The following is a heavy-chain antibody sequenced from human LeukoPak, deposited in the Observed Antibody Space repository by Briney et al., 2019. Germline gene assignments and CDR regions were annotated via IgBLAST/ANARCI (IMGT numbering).Heavy chain of an antibody. CDR1: GYTFTDHY. Sequence: EASVKVSFKASGYTFTDHYMHWVRQAPGQGLEWMGWLNPNSGGTKYVQRFQGRVTMTRDTSISTAYMELSGLGSDDTAVYYCARDTRYSQHYYYGMDVWGQGTTVTVSS. CDR3: ARDTRYSQHYYYGMDV. J-gene: IGHJ6*02. V-gene: IGHV1-2*02. D-gene: IGHD3-9*01. CDR2: LNPNSGGT.